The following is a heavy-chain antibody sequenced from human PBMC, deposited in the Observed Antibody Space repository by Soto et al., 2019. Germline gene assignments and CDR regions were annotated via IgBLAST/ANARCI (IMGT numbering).Heavy chain of an antibody. D-gene: IGHD1-7*01. V-gene: IGHV4-39*01. Sequence: QLQLQESGPGLVKPSETLSLTCTVSGGSISSSSYYWGWIRQPPGKGLEWIGSIYYSGSTYYNPSLKSRVTISVDTSKNQFSLKLSSVTAADTAVYYCARHPERELELLFNWFDPWGQGTLVTVSS. CDR1: GGSISSSSYY. J-gene: IGHJ5*02. CDR3: ARHPERELELLFNWFDP. CDR2: IYYSGST.